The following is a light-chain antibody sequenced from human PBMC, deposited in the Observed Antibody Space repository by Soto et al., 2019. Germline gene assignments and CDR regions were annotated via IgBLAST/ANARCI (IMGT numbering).Light chain of an antibody. CDR2: GAS. CDR1: QSVTSSY. CDR3: QQYNNWPPRIT. Sequence: ETVLTQSPGTLSLSPGERATLSCRASQSVTSSYLAWYQQKPGQAPRLLIYGASTRATGIPARFSGSGSGTEFTLTISSLQSEDFAVYYCQQYNNWPPRITFGQGTRLEIK. J-gene: IGKJ5*01. V-gene: IGKV3-15*01.